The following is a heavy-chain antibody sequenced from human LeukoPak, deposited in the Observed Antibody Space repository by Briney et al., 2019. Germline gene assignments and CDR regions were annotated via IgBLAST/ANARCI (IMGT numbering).Heavy chain of an antibody. Sequence: SEALSLTCTVSGGSISSGGYYWSWIRQHPGKGLEWIGYIYYSGSTYYNPSLKSRVTISVDTSKNQFSLKLSSVTAADTAVYYCATESIAAPKGFDYWGQGTLVTVSS. CDR2: IYYSGST. V-gene: IGHV4-31*03. J-gene: IGHJ4*02. CDR1: GGSISSGGYY. CDR3: ATESIAAPKGFDY. D-gene: IGHD6-6*01.